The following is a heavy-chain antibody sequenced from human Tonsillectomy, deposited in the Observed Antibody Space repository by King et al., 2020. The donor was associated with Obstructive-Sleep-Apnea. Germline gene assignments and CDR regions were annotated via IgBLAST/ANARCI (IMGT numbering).Heavy chain of an antibody. J-gene: IGHJ6*02. CDR1: GFTFSSFA. D-gene: IGHD6-19*01. CDR2: VGGSGSGGST. V-gene: IGHV3-23*04. CDR3: AKEGPIAVAPSFYYGMDV. Sequence: VQLVESGGGLVQPGGSLRLSCAASGFTFSSFAMTWVRQAPGKGLEWVSTVGGSGSGGSTHYSDSVKGRFTISRDDSKNSLFLQMSSLRVDDTAVYYCAKEGPIAVAPSFYYGMDVWGQGTTVTVSS.